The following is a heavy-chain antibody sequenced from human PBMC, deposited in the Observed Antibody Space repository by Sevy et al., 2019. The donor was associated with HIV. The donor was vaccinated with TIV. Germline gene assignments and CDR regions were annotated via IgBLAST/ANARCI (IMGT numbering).Heavy chain of an antibody. CDR2: IKSKTDGGSA. J-gene: IGHJ5*02. CDR3: TGATVFGATWFDP. Sequence: GGSLRLSCTGSGFPFGSYGMSWVRQAPGKGLEWLGRIKSKTDGGSAEYASPVKGRFTISRDDSKSTLYLQMNRLRTEDTGVYYCTGATVFGATWFDPWGQGALVTVSS. V-gene: IGHV3-15*01. D-gene: IGHD3-3*01. CDR1: GFPFGSYG.